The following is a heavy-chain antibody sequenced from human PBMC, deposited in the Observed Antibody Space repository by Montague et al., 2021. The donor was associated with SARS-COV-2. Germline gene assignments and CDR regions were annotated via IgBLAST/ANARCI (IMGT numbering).Heavy chain of an antibody. CDR2: IYNTGRT. CDR3: AGKVLTVPADY. Sequence: SETLSLTCTVSGGSVTSGDYYWTWIRQPPGKGLEWIGYIYNTGRTNYNPSLKSRATISMDGSRNLFSLKLSSVTAADTAIYYCAGKVLTVPADYWGQGTLVTVS. D-gene: IGHD4-11*01. V-gene: IGHV4-61*03. J-gene: IGHJ4*02. CDR1: GGSVTSGDYY.